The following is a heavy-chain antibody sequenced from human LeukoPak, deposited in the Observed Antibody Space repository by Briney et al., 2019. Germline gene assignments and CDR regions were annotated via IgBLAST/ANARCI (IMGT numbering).Heavy chain of an antibody. D-gene: IGHD2-15*01. CDR2: IYYSGST. J-gene: IGHJ4*02. CDR1: GGSISSSSYY. CDR3: ARRRKNCSGGSYYFDY. V-gene: IGHV4-39*01. Sequence: SETLSLTCTVSGGSISSSSYYWGWIRQPPGKGLEWIGSIYYSGSTYYNPSLKSRVTISVDTSKNQFSLKLSSVTAADTAVYYCARRRKNCSGGSYYFDYWGQGTLVTVSS.